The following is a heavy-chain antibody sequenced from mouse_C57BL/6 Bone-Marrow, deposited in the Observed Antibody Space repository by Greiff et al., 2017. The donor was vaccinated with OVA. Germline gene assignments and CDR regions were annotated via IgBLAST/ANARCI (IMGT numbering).Heavy chain of an antibody. CDR2: IRLKSDNYAT. Sequence: VQLKESGGGLVQPGGSMKLSCVASGFTFSNYWMNWVRQSPEKGLEWVAQIRLKSDNYATHYAESVKGRFTISRDDSKSSVYLQMNNLRAEDTGIYYCTVGWLSPFAYWGQGTLVTVSA. CDR3: TVGWLSPFAY. CDR1: GFTFSNYW. J-gene: IGHJ3*01. D-gene: IGHD2-3*01. V-gene: IGHV6-3*01.